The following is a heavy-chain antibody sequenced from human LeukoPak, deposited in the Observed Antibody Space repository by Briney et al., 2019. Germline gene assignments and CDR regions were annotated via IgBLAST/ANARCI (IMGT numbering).Heavy chain of an antibody. Sequence: ASVRVSCKASGYTFTSFYMHWVRQAPGQGLEWMGIINPSGGSTSYAQKFQGRVTMTRDTSTNTVYVELSSLISEDTAVYYCARDLDGSGYYPDYWGQGTLVTVSS. CDR2: INPSGGST. V-gene: IGHV1-46*01. CDR3: ARDLDGSGYYPDY. D-gene: IGHD3-22*01. CDR1: GYTFTSFY. J-gene: IGHJ4*02.